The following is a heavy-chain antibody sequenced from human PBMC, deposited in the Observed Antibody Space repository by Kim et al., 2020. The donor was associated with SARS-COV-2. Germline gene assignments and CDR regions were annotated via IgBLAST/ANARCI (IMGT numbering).Heavy chain of an antibody. Sequence: GGSLRLSCAASGFTFSSAWMNWVRQAPGKGLEWVGRIKSKTDGGTTDYAAPVKGRFTITRNDTKNTLYLQMISLKTEDAAVYYCTTLIYNARGDWGQGTLVTVSS. CDR2: IKSKTDGGTT. J-gene: IGHJ4*02. V-gene: IGHV3-15*01. CDR1: GFTFSSAW. CDR3: TTLIYNARGD. D-gene: IGHD1-1*01.